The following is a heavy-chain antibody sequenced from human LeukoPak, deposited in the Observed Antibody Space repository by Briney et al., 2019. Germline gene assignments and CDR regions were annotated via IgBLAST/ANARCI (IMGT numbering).Heavy chain of an antibody. V-gene: IGHV5-51*01. CDR1: GYSFTNYW. CDR3: ARQGAYYYDSSGPDY. J-gene: IGHJ4*02. CDR2: IYPGDSDT. D-gene: IGHD3-22*01. Sequence: GESLKISCKGSGYSFTNYWIGWVRQMPGKGLEWMGIIYPGDSDTRYSPSFQGQVTISADKSISTAYLQWSSLKASDTAMYYCARQGAYYYDSSGPDYWGQGTLVTVSS.